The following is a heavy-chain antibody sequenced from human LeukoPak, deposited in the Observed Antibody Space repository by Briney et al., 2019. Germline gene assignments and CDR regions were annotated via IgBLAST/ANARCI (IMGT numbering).Heavy chain of an antibody. Sequence: SETLSLTCIVSGGSISSYYWGWIRQPPGKGLEWIGSIFYSGRTYYNPSLKRRVTTSVDTSKNQFSLKLSSVTAADTAVYYCARLSSNWYSEYFQYWGQGALVTVSS. D-gene: IGHD6-13*01. CDR1: GGSISSYY. CDR3: ARLSSNWYSEYFQY. V-gene: IGHV4-39*01. J-gene: IGHJ1*01. CDR2: IFYSGRT.